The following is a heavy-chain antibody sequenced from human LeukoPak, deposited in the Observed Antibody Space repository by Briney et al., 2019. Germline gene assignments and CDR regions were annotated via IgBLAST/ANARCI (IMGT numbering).Heavy chain of an antibody. J-gene: IGHJ4*02. D-gene: IGHD1-26*01. Sequence: SVKVSCKDSGGTFSSYAISWVRQAPGQGLEWMGGIIPIFGTANYAQKFQGRVTITADESTSTAYMELSSLRSEDTAVYYCAGELRGDYFDYWGQGTLVTVSS. CDR3: AGELRGDYFDY. CDR1: GGTFSSYA. V-gene: IGHV1-69*13. CDR2: IIPIFGTA.